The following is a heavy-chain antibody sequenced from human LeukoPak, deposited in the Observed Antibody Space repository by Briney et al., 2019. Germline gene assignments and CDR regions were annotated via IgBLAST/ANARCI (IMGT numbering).Heavy chain of an antibody. J-gene: IGHJ4*02. Sequence: SGGSLRLSCAASGFTFSSYAMHWVRQAPGKGLEWVSYISSGGTNIYYADSVKGRFTISRDDSKNSLYLQMNSLRAEDTAVYYCARGGRGYCSGWGQGTLVTVSS. D-gene: IGHD2-15*01. CDR3: ARGGRGYCSG. CDR2: ISSGGTNI. V-gene: IGHV3-48*04. CDR1: GFTFSSYA.